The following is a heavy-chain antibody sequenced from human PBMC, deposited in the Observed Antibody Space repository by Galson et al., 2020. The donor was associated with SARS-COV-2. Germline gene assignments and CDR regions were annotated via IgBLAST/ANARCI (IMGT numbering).Heavy chain of an antibody. CDR2: FDPEDGET. V-gene: IGHV1-24*01. CDR3: ATSPPIAAAGTIWFDP. Sequence: ASVKVSCKVSGYTLTELSMHWVRQAPAKGLEWMGGFDPEDGETIYAQKFQGRVTMTEDTSTDTAYMELSSLRSEDTAVYYCATSPPIAAAGTIWFDPWGQGTLVTVSS. D-gene: IGHD6-13*01. CDR1: GYTLTELS. J-gene: IGHJ5*02.